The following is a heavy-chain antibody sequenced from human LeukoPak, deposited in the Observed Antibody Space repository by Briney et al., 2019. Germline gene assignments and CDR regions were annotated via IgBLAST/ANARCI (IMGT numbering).Heavy chain of an antibody. J-gene: IGHJ4*02. CDR2: ISSSGSII. D-gene: IGHD2/OR15-2a*01. CDR3: AKGPLLWD. Sequence: PGGSLRLSCAASGFTFSSYEMNWVRQAPGKGLEFISYISSSGSIIYYADSVKGRFTISRDNAKNSLYLQMNSLRAEDTAVYYCAKGPLLWDWGQGTLVTVSS. V-gene: IGHV3-48*03. CDR1: GFTFSSYE.